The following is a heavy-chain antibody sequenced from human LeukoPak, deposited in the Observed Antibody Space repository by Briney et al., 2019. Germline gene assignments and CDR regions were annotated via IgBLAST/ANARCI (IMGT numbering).Heavy chain of an antibody. CDR3: AREVAVAVPVY. Sequence: GGSLRLSCAASGFTFSSYWMSWVRQAPGKGLEWVANIKQDGSEKYYVDSVRGRFTISRDNAKNSLYLQMNSLRAEDTAVYYCAREVAVAVPVYWGQGTLVTVSS. CDR1: GFTFSSYW. CDR2: IKQDGSEK. J-gene: IGHJ1*01. D-gene: IGHD6-19*01. V-gene: IGHV3-7*01.